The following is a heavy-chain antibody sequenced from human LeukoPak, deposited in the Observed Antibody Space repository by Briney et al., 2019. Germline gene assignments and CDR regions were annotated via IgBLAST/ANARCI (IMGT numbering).Heavy chain of an antibody. J-gene: IGHJ6*03. Sequence: GXSXSSYYWSWIRQPPGKGXEWIGYIYYSGSTXYNPSLKSRVTISVDTSKNXFSLKLSSVTAADTAVYYCXXXXXXXXXXYXXDVWGXGTTVTISS. CDR3: XXXXXXXXXXYXXDV. CDR2: IYYSGST. V-gene: IGHV4-59*01. CDR1: GXSXSSYY.